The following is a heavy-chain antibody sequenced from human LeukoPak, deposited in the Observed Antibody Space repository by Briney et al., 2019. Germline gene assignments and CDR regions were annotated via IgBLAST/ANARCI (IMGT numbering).Heavy chain of an antibody. D-gene: IGHD3-22*01. CDR1: GFDLGTFA. Sequence: GGSLRLSCVSSGFDLGTFAMNWVRQAPGKGPEWVSGISASGSRTYYGGSVKGRFTISRDNSKNKLFLQMNSLRAEDTARYFCARDQSPHYYDSSGYGAFNVWGQGTVVIVSS. J-gene: IGHJ3*01. CDR3: ARDQSPHYYDSSGYGAFNV. CDR2: ISASGSRT. V-gene: IGHV3-23*01.